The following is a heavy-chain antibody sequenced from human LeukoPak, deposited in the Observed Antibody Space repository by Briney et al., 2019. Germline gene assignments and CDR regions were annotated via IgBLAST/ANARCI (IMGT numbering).Heavy chain of an antibody. CDR3: ARGRYGWLPFDD. CDR2: IYYSGST. D-gene: IGHD3-16*01. Sequence: SETLSLTCTVSGGSISSSSYYWGWIRQQPGKGLEWIGYIYYSGSTYYNPSLKSRVTISVDTSKNQFTLKLSSVTAADTAVYYCARGRYGWLPFDDWGQGTLVTVSS. V-gene: IGHV4-39*06. CDR1: GGSISSSSYY. J-gene: IGHJ4*02.